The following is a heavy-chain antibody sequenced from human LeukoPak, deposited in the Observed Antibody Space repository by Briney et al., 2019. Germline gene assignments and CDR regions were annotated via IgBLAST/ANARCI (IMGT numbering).Heavy chain of an antibody. CDR1: GFSLSTSGVG. CDR3: AHMIYSNSYFDY. V-gene: IGHV2-5*02. Sequence: SSPTLVNPTQTLTLTCTFSGFSLSTSGVGVGWIRQPPGRALEWLALIYWDDDKRYSPSLKSRLTITKDTSRNQVVLTMTNMDPVDTATYYCAHMIYSNSYFDYWGQGTLVTVSS. CDR2: IYWDDDK. D-gene: IGHD4-11*01. J-gene: IGHJ4*02.